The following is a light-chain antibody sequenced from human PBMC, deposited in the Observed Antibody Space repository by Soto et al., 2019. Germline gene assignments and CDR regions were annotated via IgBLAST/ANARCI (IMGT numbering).Light chain of an antibody. J-gene: IGKJ5*01. CDR2: DAY. V-gene: IGKV3-11*01. Sequence: EVVLTHSPFTLSLSPGERATLSCRASQSFRGLLAWYQQKPGQAPRLLIYDAYNRATGIPPRFSGSGSGTDFTLTISSLEPEDSAVYYCQQRHIWPITFGQGTRLEI. CDR1: QSFRGL. CDR3: QQRHIWPIT.